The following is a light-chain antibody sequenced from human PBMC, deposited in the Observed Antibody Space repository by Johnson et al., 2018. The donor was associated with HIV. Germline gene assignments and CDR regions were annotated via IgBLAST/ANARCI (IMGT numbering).Light chain of an antibody. CDR2: DNN. J-gene: IGLJ1*01. CDR3: GTWDSSLSVYV. V-gene: IGLV1-51*01. Sequence: QSVLTQPPSVSAAPGQKVTISCSGSSSNIGNNYVSWYQQIPGTAPKLLIYDNNKRPSGIPDRFSGSKSGTSATLGITGPQTGDEADYYCGTWDSSLSVYVFGTGTKVTVL. CDR1: SSNIGNNY.